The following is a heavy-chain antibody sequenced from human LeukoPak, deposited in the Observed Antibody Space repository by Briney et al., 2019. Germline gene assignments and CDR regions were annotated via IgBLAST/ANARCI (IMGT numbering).Heavy chain of an antibody. V-gene: IGHV3-7*01. D-gene: IGHD6-19*01. CDR3: ARDEGEYSSGFDY. J-gene: IGHJ4*02. CDR2: INQDGSEK. CDR1: GLIFSSYW. Sequence: GGSLRLSCAASGLIFSSYWMSWVRQAPGKGLEWVANINQDGSEKYYVDSVEGRFTISRDNAKNSLYLQMNTLRVEDTAVYYCARDEGEYSSGFDYWGQGTLVTVSS.